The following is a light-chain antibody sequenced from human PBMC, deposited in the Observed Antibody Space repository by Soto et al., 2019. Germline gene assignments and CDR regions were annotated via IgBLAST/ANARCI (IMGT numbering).Light chain of an antibody. CDR1: ESVSSNY. J-gene: IGKJ3*01. CDR2: GAS. V-gene: IGKV3-20*01. CDR3: QQYGSSPFT. Sequence: EIVLTQSPGTLSLSPGEGATLSCRASESVSSNYLAWYQQKPGQPPRLLIYGASSRATGIPDRFSGSGSGTDFTLIINRLEPEDFAVFYCQQYGSSPFTFGPGTKVDIK.